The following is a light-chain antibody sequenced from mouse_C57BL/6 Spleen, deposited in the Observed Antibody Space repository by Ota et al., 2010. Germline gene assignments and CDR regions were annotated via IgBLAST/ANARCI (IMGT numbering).Light chain of an antibody. CDR2: DTS. CDR3: QQWSSYPPMLT. Sequence: IVLTQSPAIMSASPGEKVTMTCSASSSVSYMYWYQQKPGSSPRLLIYDTSNLASGVPVRFSGSGSGTSYSLTISRMEAEDAATYYCQQWSSYPPMLTFGAGTKLELK. J-gene: IGKJ5*01. V-gene: IGKV4-55*01. CDR1: SSVSY.